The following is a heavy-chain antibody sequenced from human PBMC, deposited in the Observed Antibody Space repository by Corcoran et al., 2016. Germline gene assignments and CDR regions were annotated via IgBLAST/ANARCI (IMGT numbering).Heavy chain of an antibody. D-gene: IGHD3-22*01. V-gene: IGHV4-39*01. Sequence: QLQLQESGPGLVKPSETLSLTCTVSGGSISSDSAYWGWIRQPPGKGLEWVGCISYSGSTYNNPSLKSRVTISVDTSKNQFSLKLSSVTAADMAVYFCAAVDSSGDLNYWGQGTLVTVSS. CDR2: ISYSGST. CDR3: AAVDSSGDLNY. J-gene: IGHJ4*02. CDR1: GGSISSDSAY.